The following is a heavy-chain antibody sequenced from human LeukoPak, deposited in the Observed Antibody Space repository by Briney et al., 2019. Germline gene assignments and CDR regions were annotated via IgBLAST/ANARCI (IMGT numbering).Heavy chain of an antibody. CDR1: GFTFSSYW. CDR2: IKQDESEK. CDR3: WREVRGAFDY. Sequence: GGSLRLSCAASGFTFSSYWMSWVRQAPGKGLEWVANIKQDESEKYYVDSVKGRFTISRDNAKNLLYLQMSSLRAEDTGVYYCWREVRGAFDYWGQGTLVTVSS. V-gene: IGHV3-7*01. D-gene: IGHD3-10*01. J-gene: IGHJ4*02.